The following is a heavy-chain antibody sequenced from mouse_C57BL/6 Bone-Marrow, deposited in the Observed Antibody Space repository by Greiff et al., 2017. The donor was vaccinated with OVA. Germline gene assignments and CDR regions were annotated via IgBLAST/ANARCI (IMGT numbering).Heavy chain of an antibody. CDR1: GYTFTSYW. CDR3: ARPNYGSPYFDY. Sequence: VQLQQSGAELVKPGASVKLSCKASGYTFTSYWMHWVKQRPGQGLEWIGMIHPNSGSTNYNEKFKSKATLTVDKSSSTAYMQLSSLTSEDSAVYYCARPNYGSPYFDYWGQGTTLTVSS. J-gene: IGHJ2*01. V-gene: IGHV1-64*01. D-gene: IGHD1-1*01. CDR2: IHPNSGST.